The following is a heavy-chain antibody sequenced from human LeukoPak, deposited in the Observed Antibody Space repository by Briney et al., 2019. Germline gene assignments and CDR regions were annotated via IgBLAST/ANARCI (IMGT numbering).Heavy chain of an antibody. CDR1: GFIFSNYA. D-gene: IGHD2-2*01. V-gene: IGHV3-30*04. Sequence: GGSLRLSCAASGFIFSNYAMHWVRQAPGKGLEWVALISSDGSKIYYADSVKGRFTISRDNSKNTLYLQMNSLRAEDTAVYYCAKGLGSTSCYDYWGQGTLVTVSS. CDR2: ISSDGSKI. CDR3: AKGLGSTSCYDY. J-gene: IGHJ4*02.